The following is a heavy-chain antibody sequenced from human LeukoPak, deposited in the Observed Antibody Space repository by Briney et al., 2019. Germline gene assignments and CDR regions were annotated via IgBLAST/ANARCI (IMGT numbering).Heavy chain of an antibody. CDR1: GFTFSSYA. D-gene: IGHD6-19*01. Sequence: PGGSLRLSCAASGFTFSSYAMSWVRQAPGKGLEYVSAISSNGGSTYYANSVKGRFTISRDNSKNTLYLQMGSLRAEDMAVYYCARDLGSGWVDAFDIWGQGTMVTVSS. V-gene: IGHV3-64*01. CDR3: ARDLGSGWVDAFDI. CDR2: ISSNGGST. J-gene: IGHJ3*02.